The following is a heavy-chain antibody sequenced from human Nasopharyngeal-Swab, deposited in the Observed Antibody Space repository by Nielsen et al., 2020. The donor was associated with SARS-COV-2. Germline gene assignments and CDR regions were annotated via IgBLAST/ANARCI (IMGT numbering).Heavy chain of an antibody. Sequence: SCAASGFTFSNFGMHWVRQAPGKGLEWMAVISYDGIKKYYADSVKGRFTLSRDNSKNTLYLQMNSLRTEDTAVYYCAKDHQLIRNYYYYDMDVWGQGTTVTVSS. CDR2: ISYDGIKK. D-gene: IGHD5-24*01. V-gene: IGHV3-30*18. CDR3: AKDHQLIRNYYYYDMDV. CDR1: GFTFSNFG. J-gene: IGHJ6*02.